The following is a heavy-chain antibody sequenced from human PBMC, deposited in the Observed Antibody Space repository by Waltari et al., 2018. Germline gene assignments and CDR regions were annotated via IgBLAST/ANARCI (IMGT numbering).Heavy chain of an antibody. J-gene: IGHJ4*02. CDR2: INHSGST. CDR3: ARTRIKGTSPYY. V-gene: IGHV4-34*01. D-gene: IGHD1-1*01. Sequence: QVQLHQWGAGLLKPSETLSLTCAVYSGSFSDYYWGWIRQPPGKGLEWIGQINHSGSTNLNPSLKGRVTLSVDTSKNQFSLKLSSVTAADTAVYYCARTRIKGTSPYYWGQGTLVTVSS. CDR1: SGSFSDYY.